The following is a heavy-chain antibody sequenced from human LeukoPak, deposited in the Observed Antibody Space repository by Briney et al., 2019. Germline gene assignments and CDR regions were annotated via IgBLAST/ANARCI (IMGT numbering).Heavy chain of an antibody. CDR2: INAGNGNT. Sequence: GASVKVSCTASGYTFTSYAMHWVRQAPGQRLEWMGWINAGNGNTKYSQKFQGRVTITRDTSASTAYMELSSLRSEDTAVYYCARDRITIFGVVIGSLGYWGQGTLVTVSS. CDR1: GYTFTSYA. V-gene: IGHV1-3*01. CDR3: ARDRITIFGVVIGSLGY. J-gene: IGHJ4*02. D-gene: IGHD3-3*01.